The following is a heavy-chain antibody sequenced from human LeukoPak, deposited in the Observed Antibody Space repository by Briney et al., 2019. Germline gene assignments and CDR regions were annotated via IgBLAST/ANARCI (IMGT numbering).Heavy chain of an antibody. V-gene: IGHV3-7*01. D-gene: IGHD3-3*01. J-gene: IGHJ4*02. CDR2: IKQDGSET. CDR3: ARDFWGAYRADYFDY. Sequence: GGSLRLSCAASGFTFSNYWMSWVRRAPGKGLEWVANIKQDGSETYYVDSVRGRFTISRDNAKNSLYLQMNSLRAEDTAVYYCARDFWGAYRADYFDYWGQGTLVTVSS. CDR1: GFTFSNYW.